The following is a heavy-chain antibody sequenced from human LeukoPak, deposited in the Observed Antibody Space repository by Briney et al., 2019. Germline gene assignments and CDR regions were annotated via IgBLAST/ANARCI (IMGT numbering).Heavy chain of an antibody. J-gene: IGHJ4*02. CDR2: ISSSSSTI. D-gene: IGHD6-6*01. V-gene: IGHV3-48*02. CDR1: GFTFSSYS. Sequence: GGSLRLSCAASGFTFSSYSMNWVRQAPGKGLEWVSYISSSSSTIYYADSVKGRFTISRDNAKNSLYLQMNSLRDEGTAVYYCAREMSIAARPSLDYWGQGTLVTVSS. CDR3: AREMSIAARPSLDY.